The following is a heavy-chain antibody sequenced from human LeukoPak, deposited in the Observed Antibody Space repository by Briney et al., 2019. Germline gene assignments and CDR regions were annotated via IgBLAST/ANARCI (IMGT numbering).Heavy chain of an antibody. CDR2: IRYDGSNE. J-gene: IGHJ4*02. D-gene: IGHD1-26*01. Sequence: PGGSLRLSCAASGFTFSNYGMHWVRQAPGKGLEWVAFIRYDGSNEYYADSVKGRFTISRDNSKNTLYLQMNSLRPEDTAVYYCAKDQISGNYGDYFAYWGRGTLVTVSS. CDR1: GFTFSNYG. V-gene: IGHV3-30*02. CDR3: AKDQISGNYGDYFAY.